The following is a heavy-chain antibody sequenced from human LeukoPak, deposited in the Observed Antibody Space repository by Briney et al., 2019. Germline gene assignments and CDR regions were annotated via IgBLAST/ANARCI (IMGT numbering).Heavy chain of an antibody. CDR1: GFTFSSYS. Sequence: PGGSLRLSCAASGFTFSSYSMNWVRQAPGKGLEWVSYISSSSSTIYYADSVKGRFTISRDNAKNSLYLQMNSLRAEDTAVYYCAKMTPVTSFQLLVLDSWGPGTLVTISS. CDR2: ISSSSSTI. J-gene: IGHJ4*02. D-gene: IGHD4-11*01. CDR3: AKMTPVTSFQLLVLDS. V-gene: IGHV3-48*04.